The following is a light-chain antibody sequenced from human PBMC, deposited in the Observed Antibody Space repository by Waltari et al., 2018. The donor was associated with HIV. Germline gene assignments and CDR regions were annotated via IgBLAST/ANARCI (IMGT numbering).Light chain of an antibody. J-gene: IGLJ2*01. V-gene: IGLV1-40*01. Sequence: QSVLTQPPSVSGAPGQRVTISCTGSSSNTGAGYDVHWYQQLPGTAPKLLIYGNTTRPSGVPDRFSGSKSGTSVSLAITGLQAEDEADYFCQSYDSRLRAVVFGGGTKLTVL. CDR1: SSNTGAGYD. CDR2: GNT. CDR3: QSYDSRLRAVV.